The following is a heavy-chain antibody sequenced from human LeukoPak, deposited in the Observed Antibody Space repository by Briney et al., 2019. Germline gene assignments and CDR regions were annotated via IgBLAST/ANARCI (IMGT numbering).Heavy chain of an antibody. D-gene: IGHD2-21*01. J-gene: IGHJ4*02. CDR2: VVGNGGTT. V-gene: IGHV3-64*01. CDR3: ARERAYYYFDY. Sequence: GGSLRLSCEASGFTFTTYTIHWVRQAPGEGLEYVSAVVGNGGTTYYANSVKGRFTISRDNSKNTVYLQMGSLRAEDTAMYYCARERAYYYFDYWGQGALVTVSS. CDR1: GFTFTTYT.